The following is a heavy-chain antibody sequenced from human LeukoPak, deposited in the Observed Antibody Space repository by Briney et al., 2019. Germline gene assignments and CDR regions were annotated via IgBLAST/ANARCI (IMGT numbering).Heavy chain of an antibody. D-gene: IGHD2-2*03. CDR1: GFTFSSHG. Sequence: PGGSLRLSCAASGFTFSSHGMHWVRQAPGKGLEWVAVISYDGSNKYYADSVKGRFTISRDNSKNTLYLQMNSLRAEDTAVYYCAKGARPYGSHFSLWDWGQGTLVTVSS. J-gene: IGHJ4*02. V-gene: IGHV3-30*18. CDR3: AKGARPYGSHFSLWD. CDR2: ISYDGSNK.